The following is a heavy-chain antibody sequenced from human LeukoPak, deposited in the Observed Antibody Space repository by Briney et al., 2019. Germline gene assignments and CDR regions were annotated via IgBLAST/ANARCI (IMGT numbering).Heavy chain of an antibody. CDR3: ARGDTIFDAGSLDY. D-gene: IGHD3-3*01. Sequence: ASVKVSCKASGYTFTVYYMHWVRQAPGHGLEWMGWINPNSGGTNYAQKFQGRVTMTSDTSISTVYMELSGLRSDDTAVYYCARGDTIFDAGSLDYWGQGTLVTVSS. V-gene: IGHV1-2*02. J-gene: IGHJ4*02. CDR2: INPNSGGT. CDR1: GYTFTVYY.